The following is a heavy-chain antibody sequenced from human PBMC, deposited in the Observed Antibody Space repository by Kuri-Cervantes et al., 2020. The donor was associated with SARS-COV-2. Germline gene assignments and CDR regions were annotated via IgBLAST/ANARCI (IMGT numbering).Heavy chain of an antibody. D-gene: IGHD3-22*01. CDR1: GGTFSSYA. CDR3: ASGAVDSSGYAVSYYYYGMDV. Sequence: ASVKVSCKASGGTFSSYAISWVRQAPGQGLEWMGWISAYDGNTNYAQKLQGRVTMTTDISTSTAYMELRSLRSDDTAVYYCASGAVDSSGYAVSYYYYGMDVWGQGTTVTVSS. CDR2: ISAYDGNT. J-gene: IGHJ6*02. V-gene: IGHV1-18*01.